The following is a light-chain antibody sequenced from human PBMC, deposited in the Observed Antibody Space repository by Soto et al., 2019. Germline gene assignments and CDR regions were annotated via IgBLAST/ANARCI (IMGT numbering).Light chain of an antibody. CDR1: QSVSNF. CDR3: QQYDNSPLT. V-gene: IGKV3-20*01. CDR2: DAS. J-gene: IGKJ4*01. Sequence: LSPRERATLSSRASQSVSNFLAWYQQKPGQAPRLLIYDASNRATGIPVRFSGSGSGTDFTLTISRLEPEDCAVYYGQQYDNSPLTFGGGTQLDIK.